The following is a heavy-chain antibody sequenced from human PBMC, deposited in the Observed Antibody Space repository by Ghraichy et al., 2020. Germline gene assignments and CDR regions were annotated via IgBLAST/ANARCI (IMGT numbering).Heavy chain of an antibody. CDR1: GVSINGSF. J-gene: IGHJ4*02. CDR3: ARDARVSPDYRFDY. V-gene: IGHV4-59*01. CDR2: VYHTGSS. D-gene: IGHD4-11*01. Sequence: SETLSLTCTVSGVSINGSFWSWIRQPPGKELEWIGYVYHTGSSSYSPSLKSRVAISVDMSKNQISLQLTSVTAADTAVYYCARDARVSPDYRFDYWGQGTLVSASS.